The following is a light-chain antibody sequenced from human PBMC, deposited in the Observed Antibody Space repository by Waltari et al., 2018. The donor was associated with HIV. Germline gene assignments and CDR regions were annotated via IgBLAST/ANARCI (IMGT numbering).Light chain of an antibody. CDR2: DKE. J-gene: IGLJ3*02. CDR3: ATWDSSSLTGV. CDR1: TSNIGTHY. V-gene: IGLV1-51*01. Sequence: QSVLTQVPSVSAAPRQKVTISCSGNTSNIGTHYVSWYRQLPGTAPKLLIFDKEQRPSGIPGRCSGSKAGTSAILAIAGLQTGDEADYYCATWDSSSLTGVFGGGTRLTVL.